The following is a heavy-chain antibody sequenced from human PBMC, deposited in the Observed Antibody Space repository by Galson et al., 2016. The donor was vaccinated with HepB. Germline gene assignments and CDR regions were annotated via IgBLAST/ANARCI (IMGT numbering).Heavy chain of an antibody. J-gene: IGHJ4*01. Sequence: SLRLSCAASGFTFSSYSMNWLRQAPGKGLEWVSSIISSGTYSYYADSVQGRFTISRDNAGTSLFLQMDSLRVDDTAVYYCAATTVGSGGTRRFDHWGHGILVTVSS. V-gene: IGHV3-21*01. CDR2: IISSGTYS. D-gene: IGHD4-11*01. CDR1: GFTFSSYS. CDR3: AATTVGSGGTRRFDH.